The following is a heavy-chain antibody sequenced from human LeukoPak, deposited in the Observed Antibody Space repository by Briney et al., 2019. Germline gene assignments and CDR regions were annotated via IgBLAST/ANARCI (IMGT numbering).Heavy chain of an antibody. CDR2: IYTDGST. Sequence: SATLTLTCAASGGSISSGTYWWRWIPRPAGKGLEWIERIYTDGSTSYSPSLKSRATISADTSQNHVSLKRRSVTAADTAVYYCARGRGDSRGVFDYWGQGTLVTVSS. CDR3: ARGRGDSRGVFDY. V-gene: IGHV4-61*02. D-gene: IGHD2-21*02. J-gene: IGHJ4*02. CDR1: GGSISSGTYW.